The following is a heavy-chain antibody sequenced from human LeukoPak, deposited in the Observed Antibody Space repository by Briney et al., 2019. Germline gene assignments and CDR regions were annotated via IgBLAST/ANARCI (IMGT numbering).Heavy chain of an antibody. CDR2: ISSSSSYI. CDR1: AFTFSSYT. CDR3: ARLFFGGVVVTATPTDY. Sequence: GGSLRLSCAASAFTFSSYTMNWVRQAPGKGLEWVSSISSSSSYIYYADSVKGRFTISRDNSKNTLYLQMNSLRAEDTAVYYCARLFFGGVVVTATPTDYWGQGTLVTVSS. V-gene: IGHV3-21*01. D-gene: IGHD2-21*02. J-gene: IGHJ4*02.